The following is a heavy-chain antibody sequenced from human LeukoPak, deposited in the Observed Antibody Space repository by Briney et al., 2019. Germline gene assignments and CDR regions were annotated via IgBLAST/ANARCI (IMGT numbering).Heavy chain of an antibody. CDR3: AALACPTKICHIAP. D-gene: IGHD1-26*01. Sequence: ASVKVSCKASGYTFTRFGVSWVRQAPGQGLEWMGWISAYNGATKFAQKFQGRVTLTTDKSTSTAYLDLRRLRSDDTAVYYCAALACPTKICHIAPSGQGTPVTVYS. V-gene: IGHV1-18*01. J-gene: IGHJ5*02. CDR1: GYTFTRFG. CDR2: ISAYNGAT.